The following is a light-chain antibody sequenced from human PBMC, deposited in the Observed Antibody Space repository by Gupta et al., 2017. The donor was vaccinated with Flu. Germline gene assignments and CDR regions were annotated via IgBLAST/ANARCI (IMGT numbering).Light chain of an antibody. CDR3: MIWHSSAWV. CDR2: YKSDSDK. CDR1: RGLNVDTYR. J-gene: IGLJ3*02. V-gene: IGLV5-45*02. Sequence: QAVLPQPSSLPASPGASASLTSPLRRGLNVDTYRIYWYQQKPGSPPQYLLRYKSDSDKQQGSGVPSRFAGSKDASANAGILLISGLQSEDEADYYCMIWHSSAWVFGGGTRLTVL.